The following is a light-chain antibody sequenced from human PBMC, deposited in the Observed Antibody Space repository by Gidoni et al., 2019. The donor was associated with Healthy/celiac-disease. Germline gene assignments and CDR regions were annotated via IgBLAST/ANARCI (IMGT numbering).Light chain of an antibody. CDR1: QSVSSSY. Sequence: DIVLTQSPGTLSLSPGERATLSCRASQSVSSSYLAWYPQKPGQAPRILIYGASSRATGIPDRVSGSGSGTDVTLTISRMEPEDFAVYYCQQYGSSRGTFGQGTKVEIK. CDR3: QQYGSSRGT. V-gene: IGKV3-20*01. J-gene: IGKJ1*01. CDR2: GAS.